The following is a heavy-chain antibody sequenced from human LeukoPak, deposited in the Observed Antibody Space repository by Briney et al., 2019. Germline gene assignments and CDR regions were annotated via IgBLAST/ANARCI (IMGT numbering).Heavy chain of an antibody. V-gene: IGHV3-53*01. J-gene: IGHJ3*02. CDR3: ARFYAFDI. CDR2: IYSGGST. Sequence: GGSLRLSCAASGFTVSSNYMSWVCQAPGKGLEWVSVIYSGGSTYYADSVKGRFTISRDSSKDTLYLQMNSLRAEDTAVYYCARFYAFDIWGQGTMVTVSS. CDR1: GFTVSSNY.